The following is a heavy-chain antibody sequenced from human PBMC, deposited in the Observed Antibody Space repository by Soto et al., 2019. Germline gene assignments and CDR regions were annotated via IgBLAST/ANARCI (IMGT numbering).Heavy chain of an antibody. J-gene: IGHJ4*02. Sequence: EVQLLESGGGLVQPGGSLRLSCAASGFTFSSYAMSWVRQAPGKGLEWVSGLSGSGGGTYADSVKGRFIISRDNSKKTLYLQMTSLRAEDTAVYYCAKDWPRRSSGWYGPFDYWGQGSLVTVSS. CDR3: AKDWPRRSSGWYGPFDY. CDR1: GFTFSSYA. D-gene: IGHD6-19*01. V-gene: IGHV3-23*01. CDR2: LSGSGGGT.